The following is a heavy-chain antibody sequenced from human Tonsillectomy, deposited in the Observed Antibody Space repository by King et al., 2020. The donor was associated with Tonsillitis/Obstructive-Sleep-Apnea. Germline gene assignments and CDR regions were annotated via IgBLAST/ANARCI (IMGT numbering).Heavy chain of an antibody. CDR2: IIPIFGTA. J-gene: IGHJ6*03. V-gene: IGHV1-69*12. CDR3: ARERGIVLVVSLSRGVGPMDV. CDR1: GGTFSSYA. D-gene: IGHD2-8*02. Sequence: HVQLVQSGAEVKKPGSSVKVSCKASGGTFSSYAISWVRQAPGQGLEWMGGIIPIFGTANYAQKFQGRVTITADESTSTAYMELSSLRSEDTAVYYCARERGIVLVVSLSRGVGPMDVWGKGTTVTVSS.